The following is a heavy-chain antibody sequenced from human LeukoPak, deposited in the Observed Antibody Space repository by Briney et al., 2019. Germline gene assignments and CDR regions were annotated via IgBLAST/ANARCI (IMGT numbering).Heavy chain of an antibody. CDR3: ARGGSGDWFDP. Sequence: ASVTVSCKASGYTFTGYYMHWVRQAPGQGLEWMGWINPNSGGTNYAQKLQGRVTMTTDTSTSTAYMELRSLRSDDTAVYYCARGGSGDWFDPWGQGTLVTVSS. CDR1: GYTFTGYY. D-gene: IGHD1-26*01. CDR2: INPNSGGT. J-gene: IGHJ5*02. V-gene: IGHV1-2*02.